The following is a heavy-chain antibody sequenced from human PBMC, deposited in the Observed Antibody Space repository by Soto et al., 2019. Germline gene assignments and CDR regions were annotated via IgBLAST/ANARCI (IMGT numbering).Heavy chain of an antibody. CDR3: AKGTKVRGAEYQYYYYMDV. V-gene: IGHV3-23*01. J-gene: IGHJ6*03. CDR1: GFTFEDFA. CDR2: ISGSGDST. Sequence: GGSLRLSCAASGFTFEDFAIHWVRQAPGKGLEWVSTISGSGDSTYYADSVKGRFTIPRDTSKNTLYLQINSLRAEDTAVYYCAKGTKVRGAEYQYYYYMDVWAKGTTVTVSS. D-gene: IGHD3-10*01.